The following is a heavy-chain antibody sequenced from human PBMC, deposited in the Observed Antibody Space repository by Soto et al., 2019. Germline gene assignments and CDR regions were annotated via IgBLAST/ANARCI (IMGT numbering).Heavy chain of an antibody. CDR1: GYTFTSYD. CDR2: VNPNSGNT. Sequence: GASVKVSCKASGYTFTSYDINWVRQATGQGLEWMGWVNPNSGNTGYAQKFQGRVTMTRNTSISTAYLQWSSLKASDTAMYYCQLPPPFDYWGQGTLVTVSS. D-gene: IGHD1-1*01. CDR3: QLPPPFDY. J-gene: IGHJ4*02. V-gene: IGHV1-8*01.